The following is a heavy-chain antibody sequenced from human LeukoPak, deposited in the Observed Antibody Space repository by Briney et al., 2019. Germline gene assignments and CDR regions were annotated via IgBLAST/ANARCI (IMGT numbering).Heavy chain of an antibody. Sequence: GGSLRLSCAASGFTFSNYWMNWVRQAPGKGLEWVASIQRDGSEKYYVESVKGRFTISRDNAKNSLYLQMNSLRAEDTAVYFCAKDIQRGFDYTNSLDYWGQGTLVTVSS. D-gene: IGHD4-11*01. CDR1: GFTFSNYW. CDR2: IQRDGSEK. J-gene: IGHJ4*02. CDR3: AKDIQRGFDYTNSLDY. V-gene: IGHV3-7*01.